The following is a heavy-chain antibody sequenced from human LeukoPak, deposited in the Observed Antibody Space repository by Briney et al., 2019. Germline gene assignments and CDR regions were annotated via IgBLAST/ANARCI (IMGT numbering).Heavy chain of an antibody. J-gene: IGHJ4*02. Sequence: SETLSLTCAVYGGSFSGYYWSWIRQPPGKGLEWIGEINHSGSTNYNPSLKSRVTISVDTSKNQFSLKLSSVTAADTAVYYCAKWQTYSSSFDYWGQGTLVTVSS. D-gene: IGHD6-13*01. CDR1: GGSFSGYY. V-gene: IGHV4-34*01. CDR3: AKWQTYSSSFDY. CDR2: INHSGST.